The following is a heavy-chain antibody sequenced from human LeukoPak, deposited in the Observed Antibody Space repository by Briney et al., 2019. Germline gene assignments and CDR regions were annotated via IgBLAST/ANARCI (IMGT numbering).Heavy chain of an antibody. CDR1: GGSISSGGYY. J-gene: IGHJ4*02. CDR3: AREIPRGIAAAGIDY. V-gene: IGHV4-31*03. Sequence: PSQTLSLTCTVSGGSISSGGYYWSWIRQHPGKGLEWIGYIYYSGSTYYNPSLKSRVTISVDTSKNQFSLKLSFVTAADTAVYYCAREIPRGIAAAGIDYWGQGTLVTVSS. D-gene: IGHD6-13*01. CDR2: IYYSGST.